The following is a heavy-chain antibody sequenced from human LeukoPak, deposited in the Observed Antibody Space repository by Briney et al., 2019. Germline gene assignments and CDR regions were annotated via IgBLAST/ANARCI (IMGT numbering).Heavy chain of an antibody. J-gene: IGHJ4*02. CDR1: GFTFRSYS. CDR2: IGTSYSTI. Sequence: GGSLRLSCAASGFTFRSYSMNWVRQPPGQGQERVSYIGTSYSTIYYAASVKGRFTISRDNAKKSLYLQMNSLRAEDTAIYYCARDGGGRYSYGYDTDFDYWGQGTLVTVSS. D-gene: IGHD5-18*01. CDR3: ARDGGGRYSYGYDTDFDY. V-gene: IGHV3-48*04.